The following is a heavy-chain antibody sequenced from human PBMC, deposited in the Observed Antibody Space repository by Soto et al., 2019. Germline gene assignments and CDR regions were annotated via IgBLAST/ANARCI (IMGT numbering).Heavy chain of an antibody. V-gene: IGHV4-31*03. CDR2: IYYSGST. D-gene: IGHD2-2*03. Sequence: SETLSLTCTVSGGSISSGGYYWSWIRQHPGKGLEWIGYIYYSGSTYYNPSLKSRVTISVDTSKNQFSLKLSSVTAADTAVYYCARVISGYCSSTSCTWFDPWGQGTLVTVSS. CDR1: GGSISSGGYY. J-gene: IGHJ5*02. CDR3: ARVISGYCSSTSCTWFDP.